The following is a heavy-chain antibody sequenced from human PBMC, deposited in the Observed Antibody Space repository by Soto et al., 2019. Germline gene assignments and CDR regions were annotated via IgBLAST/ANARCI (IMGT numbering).Heavy chain of an antibody. D-gene: IGHD5-12*01. CDR3: ARENSGYGINWFDP. CDR2: INPNSGGT. V-gene: IGHV1-2*02. CDR1: GYTLTGDH. Sequence: ASVKESCKSSGYTLTGDHMRWVRPAPGQGLEWMGWINPNSGGTNYAQKFQGRVTMTRDTSISTAYMELSRLRSDDTAVYYCARENSGYGINWFDPWGQGTLVTVAA. J-gene: IGHJ5*02.